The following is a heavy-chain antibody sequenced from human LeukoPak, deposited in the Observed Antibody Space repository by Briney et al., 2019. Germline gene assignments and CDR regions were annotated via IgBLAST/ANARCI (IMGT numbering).Heavy chain of an antibody. J-gene: IGHJ4*02. V-gene: IGHV3-53*01. CDR1: GFTVSSNY. CDR2: IYNSGST. D-gene: IGHD3-3*01. CDR3: ARVRSYDPKRKVFDY. Sequence: PGGSLRLSCAASGFTVSSNYMTRVRQAPGKGLEWVSIIYNSGSTYYADSVKGRFTISRDNSKNTLFLQMNSLRAEDTAVYYCARVRSYDPKRKVFDYWGQGTLVTVSS.